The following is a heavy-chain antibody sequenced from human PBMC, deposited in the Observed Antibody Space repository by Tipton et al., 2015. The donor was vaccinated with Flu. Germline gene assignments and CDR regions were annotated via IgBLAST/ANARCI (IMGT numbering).Heavy chain of an antibody. CDR2: VYYTGST. CDR1: GGSIRGYY. V-gene: IGHV4-59*01. D-gene: IGHD2-21*01. CDR3: ARGPPGPSIRAYYFDY. J-gene: IGHJ4*02. Sequence: PGLVKPSETLSLTCTVSGGSIRGYYWNWIRQFPGKGLEWIGFVYYTGSTNYKSSLKSRVTISTDTSTNQVSLKMNSVIAADTAVYYCARGPPGPSIRAYYFDYWGQGTLVTVFS.